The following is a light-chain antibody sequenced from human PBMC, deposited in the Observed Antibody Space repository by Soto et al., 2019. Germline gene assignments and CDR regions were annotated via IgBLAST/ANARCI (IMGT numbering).Light chain of an antibody. CDR2: GAS. CDR3: QQYGGSVQT. J-gene: IGKJ1*01. CDR1: QSVGSNY. V-gene: IGKV3-20*01. Sequence: EIVLAQFPGTLALSPWERAALSCRASQSVGSNYLAWYQQRPGQPPNLLIFGASHRAPDIPDRFSGSGSGTDFTLTISRLEPEDFAVYYCQQYGGSVQTFGQGTKVDIK.